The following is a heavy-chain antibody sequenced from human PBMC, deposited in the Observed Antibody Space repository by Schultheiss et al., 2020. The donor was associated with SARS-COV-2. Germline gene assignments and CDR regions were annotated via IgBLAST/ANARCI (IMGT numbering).Heavy chain of an antibody. D-gene: IGHD6-13*01. J-gene: IGHJ5*02. V-gene: IGHV3-23*01. CDR1: GFTFSSYA. Sequence: GESLKVSCAASGFTFSSYAMSWVRQAPGKGLEWVSAISGSGGSTYYADSVKGRFTISRDNSKNTLYLQMNSLRAEDTAVYYCAKASKRYSSSWYGSGGEFDPWGQGTVVTVAS. CDR2: ISGSGGST. CDR3: AKASKRYSSSWYGSGGEFDP.